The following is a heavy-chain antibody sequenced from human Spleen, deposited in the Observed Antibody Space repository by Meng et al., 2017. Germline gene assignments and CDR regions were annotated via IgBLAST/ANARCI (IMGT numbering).Heavy chain of an antibody. V-gene: IGHV4-34*01. J-gene: IGHJ4*02. CDR3: ARLLYDSSGYYYFDY. Sequence: QVQLQQWGAGLLKPSETLSLTCAVNGGSLSGYYWSVIRQSPGKGLEWIGSMYYSGSTYHNPSLKSRVTTSVDTSKNQFSLKLSSVTAADTAVYYCARLLYDSSGYYYFDYWGQGTLVTVSS. CDR2: MYYSGST. D-gene: IGHD3-22*01. CDR1: GGSLSGYY.